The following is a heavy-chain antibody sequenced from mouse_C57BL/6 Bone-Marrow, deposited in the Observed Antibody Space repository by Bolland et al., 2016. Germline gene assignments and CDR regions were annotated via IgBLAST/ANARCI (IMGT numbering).Heavy chain of an antibody. Sequence: GSSTYYLDSLKSRFIISRDNAKNILYLQMSSLKSEDTATYYCARDLITTVVDWYFDVWGQGT. D-gene: IGHD1-1*01. V-gene: IGHV5-16*01. J-gene: IGHJ1*01. CDR2: GSST. CDR3: ARDLITTVVDWYFDV.